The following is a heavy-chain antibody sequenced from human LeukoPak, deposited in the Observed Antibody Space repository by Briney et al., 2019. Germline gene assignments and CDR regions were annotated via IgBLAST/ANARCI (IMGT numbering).Heavy chain of an antibody. V-gene: IGHV1-69*13. CDR3: ARGVVPAAIGEGNWLDP. J-gene: IGHJ5*02. CDR1: GGTFSSYA. Sequence: GASVKVSCKASGGTFSSYAISWVRQAPGQGLEWMGGIIPIFGTANYAQKFQGRVTITADESTSTAYMELSSLRSEDTAVYYCARGVVPAAIGEGNWLDPWGQGTLVTVSS. CDR2: IIPIFGTA. D-gene: IGHD2-2*01.